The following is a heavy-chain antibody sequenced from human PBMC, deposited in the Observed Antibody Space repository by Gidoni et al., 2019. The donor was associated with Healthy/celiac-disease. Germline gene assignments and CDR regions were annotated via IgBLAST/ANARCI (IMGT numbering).Heavy chain of an antibody. CDR2: IYYSGSP. V-gene: IGHV4-39*01. D-gene: IGHD5-12*01. Sequence: QLQLQESGPGLVKPSETLSLTCTVSGGSISSSSYSWGWIRQPPGKGLEWIGSIYYSGSPYSNPSLTRRVTISLDTSKNQFSLKLSSVTSAYTAVYYCARLVRQDGYNSFDYCGQGTLVTVSS. J-gene: IGHJ4*02. CDR3: ARLVRQDGYNSFDY. CDR1: GGSISSSSYS.